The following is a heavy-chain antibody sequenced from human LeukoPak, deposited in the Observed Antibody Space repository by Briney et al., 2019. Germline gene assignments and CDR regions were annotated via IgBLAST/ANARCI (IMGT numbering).Heavy chain of an antibody. CDR1: GLTFNNYA. D-gene: IGHD6-19*01. CDR3: AKDTASTPYSSGWVDY. Sequence: TGGSLRLSCAVSGLTFNNYAMSWVCQAPGKGLEWVSAISKSGDHTYYAASAKGRFTIYRDNSKNTQYLQMNSLRAEDTAVYYCAKDTASTPYSSGWVDYWGQGTLVTVSS. J-gene: IGHJ4*02. V-gene: IGHV3-23*01. CDR2: ISKSGDHT.